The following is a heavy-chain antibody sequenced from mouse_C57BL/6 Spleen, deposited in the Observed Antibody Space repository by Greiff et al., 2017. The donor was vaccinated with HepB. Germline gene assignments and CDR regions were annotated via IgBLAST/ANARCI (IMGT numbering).Heavy chain of an antibody. CDR1: GYTFTSYW. J-gene: IGHJ2*01. Sequence: QVQLQQPGAELVKPGASVKLSCKASGYTFTSYWMHWVKQRPGQGLEWIGMIHPNSGSTNYNEKFKSKATLTVDKSSSTAYMQLSSLTSEDSAVYYCARKDREGVTYYFDYWGQGTTLTVSS. V-gene: IGHV1-64*01. D-gene: IGHD2-2*01. CDR3: ARKDREGVTYYFDY. CDR2: IHPNSGST.